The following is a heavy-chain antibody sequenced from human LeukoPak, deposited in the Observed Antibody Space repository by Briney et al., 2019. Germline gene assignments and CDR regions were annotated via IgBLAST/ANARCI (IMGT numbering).Heavy chain of an antibody. CDR1: GFTLCSYA. CDR2: ISDTGNT. V-gene: IGHV3-23*01. CDR3: AKAPVTTCRGAFCYPFDY. J-gene: IGHJ4*02. Sequence: PGGSLRLSCAASGFTLCSYAMSWVRQAPGKGLEWVSAISDTGNTYHADSVKGRFTISRDRSKNTLFLQMNRLRPEDAAVYYCAKAPVTTCRGAFCYPFDYWGLGTLVTVSS. D-gene: IGHD2-15*01.